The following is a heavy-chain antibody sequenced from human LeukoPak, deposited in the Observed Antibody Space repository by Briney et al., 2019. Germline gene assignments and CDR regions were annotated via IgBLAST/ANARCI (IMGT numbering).Heavy chain of an antibody. Sequence: GGSLRLSCAASGFTFSTYGMHWVRQAPGKGLEWVAFIRYDGSNKYYADSVKGRFTISRDNSKSTLYIQMNSLRAEDTAVYYCARAKPKNMVRGIIMRRESRYYFDYWGQGTLVTVSS. J-gene: IGHJ4*02. CDR2: IRYDGSNK. V-gene: IGHV3-30*02. D-gene: IGHD3-10*01. CDR1: GFTFSTYG. CDR3: ARAKPKNMVRGIIMRRESRYYFDY.